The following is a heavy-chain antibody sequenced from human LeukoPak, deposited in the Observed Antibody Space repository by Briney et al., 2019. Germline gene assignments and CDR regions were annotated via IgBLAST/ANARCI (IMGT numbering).Heavy chain of an antibody. J-gene: IGHJ4*02. V-gene: IGHV1-69*05. CDR3: ARGVSGTFDY. CDR1: GYTFTSYY. CDR2: IIPIFGTA. Sequence: ASVKVSCKASGYTFTSYYMHWVRQAPGQGPEWMGGIIPIFGTANYAQKFQGRVTITTDESTSTAYMELSSLRSEDTAVYYCARGVSGTFDYWGQGTLVTVSS. D-gene: IGHD1-26*01.